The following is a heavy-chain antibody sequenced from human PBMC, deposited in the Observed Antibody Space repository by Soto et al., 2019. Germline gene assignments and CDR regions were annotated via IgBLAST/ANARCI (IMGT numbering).Heavy chain of an antibody. CDR2: IYYSGST. V-gene: IGHV4-59*01. J-gene: IGHJ4*02. D-gene: IGHD2-15*01. Sequence: SETLSLTCTVSGGSISSYYWSWIRQPPGKGLEWIGYIYYSGSTNYNLSLKSRVTISIDTSKNQFSLKLNSVTAADTAVYYCARILSSGHSDYWGQGTLVTVSS. CDR3: ARILSSGHSDY. CDR1: GGSISSYY.